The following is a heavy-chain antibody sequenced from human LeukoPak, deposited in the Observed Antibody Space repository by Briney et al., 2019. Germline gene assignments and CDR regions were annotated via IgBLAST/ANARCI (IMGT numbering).Heavy chain of an antibody. J-gene: IGHJ4*02. V-gene: IGHV3-23*01. D-gene: IGHD6-19*01. CDR3: AKDTELQWLVGVDY. CDR1: GFSFSTQR. CDR2: ISGSGGST. Sequence: GGSLRLSCAASGFSFSTQRMHWVRQAPGKGLVWVSAISGSGGSTYYADSVKGRFTISRDNSKNTLYLQMNSLRAEDTAVYYCAKDTELQWLVGVDYWGQGTLVTVSS.